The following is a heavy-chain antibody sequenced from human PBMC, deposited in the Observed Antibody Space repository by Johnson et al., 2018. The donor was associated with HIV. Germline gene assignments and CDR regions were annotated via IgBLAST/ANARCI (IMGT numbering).Heavy chain of an antibody. J-gene: IGHJ3*02. Sequence: VYLVESGGGLVQPGGSLRLSCAASGLIVSSSYMTWVRQGPGKGLEWVSVIYSGGSTYYADSVKGRFTISRDNSKNTLYLQINSLRAEDTAMYFCARRIIFCGGDCYSDGVDIWGQGTMVTVSS. V-gene: IGHV3-66*01. D-gene: IGHD2-21*02. CDR1: GLIVSSSY. CDR3: ARRIIFCGGDCYSDGVDI. CDR2: IYSGGST.